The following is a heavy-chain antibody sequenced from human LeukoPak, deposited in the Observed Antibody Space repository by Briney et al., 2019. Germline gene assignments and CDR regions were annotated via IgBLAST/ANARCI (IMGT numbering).Heavy chain of an antibody. CDR3: AGSEYCTNGVCYPYYYYYYMDV. D-gene: IGHD2-8*01. CDR2: IIPIFGTA. J-gene: IGHJ6*03. Sequence: SVKVSCKASGGTFSSYAISWVRQAPGQGLEWMGGIIPIFGTANYAQKFQGRVTITADKSTSTAYMELSSLRSEDTAVYYCAGSEYCTNGVCYPYYYYYYMDVWGKGTTVTVSS. V-gene: IGHV1-69*06. CDR1: GGTFSSYA.